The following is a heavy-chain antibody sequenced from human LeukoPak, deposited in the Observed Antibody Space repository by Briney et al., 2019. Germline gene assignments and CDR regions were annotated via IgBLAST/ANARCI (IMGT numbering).Heavy chain of an antibody. J-gene: IGHJ6*02. CDR1: GGTFSSYA. D-gene: IGHD3-3*01. V-gene: IGHV1-69*04. CDR3: ARTRITIFGVIMAYYYGMDV. Sequence: ASVKVSCKASGGTFSSYAISWVRQAPGRGLEWMGRIIPILGIANYAQKFQGRVTITADKSTSTAYMELSSLRSEDTAGYYCARTRITIFGVIMAYYYGMDVWGQGTTVTVSS. CDR2: IIPILGIA.